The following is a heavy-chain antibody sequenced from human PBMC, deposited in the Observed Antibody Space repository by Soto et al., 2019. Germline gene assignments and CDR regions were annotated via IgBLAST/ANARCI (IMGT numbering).Heavy chain of an antibody. CDR2: INTGSDNT. V-gene: IGHV1-3*04. CDR3: ARGGYSGYQWDY. CDR1: GYTFPSYA. J-gene: IGHJ4*02. Sequence: ASVKVSCKASGYTFPSYAIHWVRQAPGQSLEWMGWINTGSDNTKYSQKLQGRVTITGDTSASTAYVEVSSLRSGDTAVYYCARGGYSGYQWDYWGQGTLVTVSS. D-gene: IGHD5-12*01.